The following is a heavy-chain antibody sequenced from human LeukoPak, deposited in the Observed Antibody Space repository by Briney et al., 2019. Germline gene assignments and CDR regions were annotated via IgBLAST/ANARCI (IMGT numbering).Heavy chain of an antibody. CDR3: ARGYSSGWYLLDY. CDR1: GGSFSGYY. J-gene: IGHJ4*02. V-gene: IGHV4-34*01. D-gene: IGHD6-19*01. Sequence: SETLSLTCAVYGGSFSGYYWSWIRQPPGKGLEWIGEINHSGSTNYNPSLKSRVTISVEKSKKQCSLKLSSVTAADTAVYYCARGYSSGWYLLDYWGQGTLVTVSS. CDR2: INHSGST.